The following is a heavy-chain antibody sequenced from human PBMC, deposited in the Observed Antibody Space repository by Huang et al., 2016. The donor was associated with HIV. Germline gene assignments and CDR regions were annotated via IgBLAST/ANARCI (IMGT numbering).Heavy chain of an antibody. CDR1: GGTFSKYA. Sequence: QVQLVQSGAEVKTPGSSVKVSCKASGGTFSKYAISWVRQAPGQGLEWMGGSIPMFGTPNYARKFQGRFTITADDSTSTTYVEVSSLRSEDTALYYCARGQLGSYGDYDVLYWGQGTLVTVSS. V-gene: IGHV1-69*13. CDR2: SIPMFGTP. CDR3: ARGQLGSYGDYDVLY. D-gene: IGHD4-17*01. J-gene: IGHJ4*02.